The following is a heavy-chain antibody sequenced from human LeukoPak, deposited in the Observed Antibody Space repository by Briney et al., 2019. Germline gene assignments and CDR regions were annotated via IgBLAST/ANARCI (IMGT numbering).Heavy chain of an antibody. V-gene: IGHV4-61*02. D-gene: IGHD3-22*01. CDR2: IYTSGST. J-gene: IGHJ4*02. CDR3: ARGLTYYDSSGYYYKEFDY. CDR1: GGSISSGSYY. Sequence: SETLSLTCTVSGGSISSGSYYWSWIRQPAGKGLEWIGRIYTSGSTNYNPSLKSRVTISVDTSKNQFSLKLGSVTAADTAVYYCARGLTYYDSSGYYYKEFDYWGQGTLVTVSS.